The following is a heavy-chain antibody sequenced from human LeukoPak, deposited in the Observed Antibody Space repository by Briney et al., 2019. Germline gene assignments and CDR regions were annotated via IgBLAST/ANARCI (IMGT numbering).Heavy chain of an antibody. D-gene: IGHD5-24*01. V-gene: IGHV3-30*04. CDR3: AKDLAAPLETATIIFDY. J-gene: IGHJ4*02. CDR2: ISYDGSNK. Sequence: GGSLRLSCAASGFTFSTYTMYWLRQAPGKGLEWVAVISYDGSNKYYADSVKGRFTISRDNSKNTLYLQMNSLRAEDTAVYYCAKDLAAPLETATIIFDYWGQGTLVTVSS. CDR1: GFTFSTYT.